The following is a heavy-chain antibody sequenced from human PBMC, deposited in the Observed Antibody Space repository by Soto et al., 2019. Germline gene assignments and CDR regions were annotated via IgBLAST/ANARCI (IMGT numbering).Heavy chain of an antibody. Sequence: SETLSLTCAVSGGSISSGDYSWSWIRQAPGKGLEWIGYIYYSGSTYYNPSLKSRVTISVDRSKNQFSLKLISVTAADTAVYYCARALSDYYDSSGFQTNWFDPWGQGTLVTVSS. V-gene: IGHV4-30-2*01. J-gene: IGHJ5*02. CDR2: IYYSGST. D-gene: IGHD3-22*01. CDR3: ARALSDYYDSSGFQTNWFDP. CDR1: GGSISSGDYS.